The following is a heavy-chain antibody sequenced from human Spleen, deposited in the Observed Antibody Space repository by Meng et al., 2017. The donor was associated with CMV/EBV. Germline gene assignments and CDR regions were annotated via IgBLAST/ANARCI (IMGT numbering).Heavy chain of an antibody. CDR1: GGPFNNYD. V-gene: IGHV1-69*05. CDR2: IIPIFGKT. J-gene: IGHJ4*02. D-gene: IGHD3-10*01. CDR3: ARASSGSGISGDKYFFEN. Sequence: SVKVSCKASGGPFNNYDITWVRQAPGQGLEWMGGIIPIFGKTNYAQKFQGRVTITTDDSTTTAHMELSSLRSEDTAVYYCARASSGSGISGDKYFFENWGQGTLVTVSS.